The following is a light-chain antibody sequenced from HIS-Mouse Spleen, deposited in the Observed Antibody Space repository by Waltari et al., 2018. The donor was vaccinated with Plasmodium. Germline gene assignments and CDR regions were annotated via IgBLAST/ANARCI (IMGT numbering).Light chain of an antibody. CDR1: QSVSSN. V-gene: IGKV3-15*01. CDR2: GAS. CDR3: QQYNNWSFT. J-gene: IGKJ3*01. Sequence: EIVMTQSPATLSVSPGERATLSCRASQSVSSNLAWYQQKPGQAPRLLSYGASTRPTGIPARFRGSESGTEFTLTISSLQSEDFAVYYCQQYNNWSFTFGPGTKVDIK.